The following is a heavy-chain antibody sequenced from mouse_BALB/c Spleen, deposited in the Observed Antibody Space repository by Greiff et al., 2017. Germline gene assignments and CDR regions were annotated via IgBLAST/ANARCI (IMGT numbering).Heavy chain of an antibody. CDR3: ARSHYDYDVGAMDY. CDR2: IDPANGNT. J-gene: IGHJ4*01. V-gene: IGHV14-3*02. D-gene: IGHD2-4*01. CDR1: GFNIKDTY. Sequence: VQLKESGAELVKPGASVKLSCTASGFNIKDTYMHWVKQRPEQGLEWIGRIDPANGNTKYDPKFQGKATITADTSSNTAYLQLSSLTSEDTAVYYCARSHYDYDVGAMDYWGQGTSVTVSS.